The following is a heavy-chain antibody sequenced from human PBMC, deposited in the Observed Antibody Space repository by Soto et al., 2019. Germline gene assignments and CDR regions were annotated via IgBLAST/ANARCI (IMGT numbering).Heavy chain of an antibody. Sequence: SETLSLTCTVAGGSISTYYWNWIRQPPGKGLEWIGYIHYSGSTNYNPSLKSRVTMSLDTSKSQFSLKVSSVTAPDTAVYYCARLLRGVAELGNYYLYLDAWGTGTTLTVSS. CDR2: IHYSGST. D-gene: IGHD3-10*01. V-gene: IGHV4-59*08. CDR3: ARLLRGVAELGNYYLYLDA. CDR1: GGSISTYY. J-gene: IGHJ6*03.